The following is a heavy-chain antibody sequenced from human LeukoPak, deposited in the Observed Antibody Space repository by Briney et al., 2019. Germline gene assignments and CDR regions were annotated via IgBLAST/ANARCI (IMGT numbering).Heavy chain of an antibody. CDR3: AKPKNLYYYDSSRDY. J-gene: IGHJ4*02. CDR1: GFTFSSYS. V-gene: IGHV3-23*01. CDR2: ISSSGGTT. D-gene: IGHD3-22*01. Sequence: GGSLRLSCAASGFTFSSYSMNWVRQAPGKGLEWVAYISSSGGTTYYADSVKGRFTISRDNSKNTLYLQMNSLRAEDTAVYYCAKPKNLYYYDSSRDYWGQGTLVTVSS.